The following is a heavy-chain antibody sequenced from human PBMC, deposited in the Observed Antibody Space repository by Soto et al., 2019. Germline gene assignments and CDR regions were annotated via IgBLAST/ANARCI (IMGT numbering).Heavy chain of an antibody. D-gene: IGHD3-16*02. CDR3: ASRGQFGGVIVADQLQYYYYGMHV. CDR2: IIPIFGTA. Sequence: ASVEVSCEASGYSFAGYFMHWVRQAPVQGLEWMGWIIPIFGTANYAQKFQGRVTITAEEYTSTAYMELSSLRSEDTAVYYCASRGQFGGVIVADQLQYYYYGMHVSGQAPKVTVSS. J-gene: IGHJ6*02. V-gene: IGHV1-69*13. CDR1: GYSFAGYF.